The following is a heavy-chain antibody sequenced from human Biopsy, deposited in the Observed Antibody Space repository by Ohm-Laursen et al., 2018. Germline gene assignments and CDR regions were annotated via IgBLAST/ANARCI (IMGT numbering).Heavy chain of an antibody. J-gene: IGHJ6*02. V-gene: IGHV1-18*01. CDR3: ARDRHRWDMAAVVAAHYNEYYHALDV. CDR2: ISAYNNNDT. Sequence: ASVKVSCKFSGYTFGNYGVSWVRQAPGQGLEWMGWISAYNNNDTQYAQNFQDRVTMTADTSTQVAYMELRSLRSDDTAIYYCARDRHRWDMAAVVAAHYNEYYHALDVWGQGTAVTVSS. CDR1: GYTFGNYG. D-gene: IGHD2-15*01.